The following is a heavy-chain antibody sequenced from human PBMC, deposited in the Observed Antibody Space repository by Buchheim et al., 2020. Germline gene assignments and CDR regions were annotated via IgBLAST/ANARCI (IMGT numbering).Heavy chain of an antibody. CDR2: ISGSGGST. CDR1: GFTFSSYA. J-gene: IGHJ2*01. Sequence: EVQLLESGGGLVQPGGSLRLSCAASGFTFSSYAMSWVRQAPGKGLEWVSAISGSGGSTYYADSVQGRFTITRDNSKNTPYLQMNSLRAEDTAVYYCAKYSSGWYARFPNWYFDLWGRGTL. V-gene: IGHV3-23*01. D-gene: IGHD6-19*01. CDR3: AKYSSGWYARFPNWYFDL.